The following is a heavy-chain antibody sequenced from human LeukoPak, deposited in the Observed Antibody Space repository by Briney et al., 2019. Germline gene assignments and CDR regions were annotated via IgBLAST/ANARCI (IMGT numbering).Heavy chain of an antibody. CDR1: GFTFSSYA. J-gene: IGHJ4*02. CDR2: ISGSGGST. CDR3: AKDPSYYDILTGYFNH. V-gene: IGHV3-23*01. Sequence: GGSLRLSCAASGFTFSSYAMSWVRQAPGKGLEWVSAISGSGGSTYYADSVKGRFTISRDNSKNTLYLQMNSLRAEDTAVYYCAKDPSYYDILTGYFNHWGQGTLVTVSS. D-gene: IGHD3-9*01.